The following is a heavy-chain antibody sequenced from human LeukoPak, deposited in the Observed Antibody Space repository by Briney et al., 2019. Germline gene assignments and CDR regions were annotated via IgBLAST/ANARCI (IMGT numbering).Heavy chain of an antibody. CDR2: INPDSGGT. CDR3: ARGTLTAPRPAFDI. Sequence: ASVKVSCRASGYTFTGYYMSWVRQAPGQGLEWMGWINPDSGGTHYAQNFQGWVTMTRDTSISTAYMELSRLRSDDTAGYYWARGTLTAPRPAFDIWGQRTMVTVSS. CDR1: GYTFTGYY. V-gene: IGHV1-2*04. J-gene: IGHJ3*02. D-gene: IGHD1-14*01.